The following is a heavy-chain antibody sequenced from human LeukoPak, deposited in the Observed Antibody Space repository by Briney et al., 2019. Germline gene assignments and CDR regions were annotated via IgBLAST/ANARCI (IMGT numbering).Heavy chain of an antibody. CDR3: ARDRGYSYGYALGIDY. CDR2: ISAYNGNT. V-gene: IGHV1-18*01. CDR1: GYTFTSYG. J-gene: IGHJ4*02. D-gene: IGHD5-18*01. Sequence: ASVKVSCKASGYTFTSYGISWVRQPPGQGLEWMGWISAYNGNTNYAQKLQGRVTMATDTSTSTAYMELRSLRSDDTAVYYCARDRGYSYGYALGIDYWGQGTLVTVSS.